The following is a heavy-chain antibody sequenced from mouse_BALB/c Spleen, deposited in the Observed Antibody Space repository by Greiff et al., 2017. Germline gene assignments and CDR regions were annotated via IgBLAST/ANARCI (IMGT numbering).Heavy chain of an antibody. CDR1: GFTFSSFG. CDR3: ARSYYGNYYAMDY. D-gene: IGHD2-10*01. CDR2: ISSGSSTI. J-gene: IGHJ4*01. Sequence: EVKLMESGGGLVQPGGSRKLSCAASGFTFSSFGMHWVRQAPEKGLEWVAYISSGSSTIYYADTVKGRFTISRDNPKNTLFLQMTSLRSEDTAMYDCARSYYGNYYAMDYWGQGTSVTVSS. V-gene: IGHV5-17*02.